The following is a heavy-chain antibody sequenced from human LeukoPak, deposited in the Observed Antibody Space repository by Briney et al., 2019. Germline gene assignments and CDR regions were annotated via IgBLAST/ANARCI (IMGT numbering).Heavy chain of an antibody. CDR2: IYTSGST. J-gene: IGHJ4*02. Sequence: SETLTLTCTVSGGSISSYYWSWIRQPAGKGLEWIGRIYTSGSTNYNPSLKSRVTMSADTSKNQFSLKLSSVTAADTAVYYCARSGLGLGELSLYRPFDYWGQGTLVTVSS. V-gene: IGHV4-4*07. CDR3: ARSGLGLGELSLYRPFDY. D-gene: IGHD3-16*02. CDR1: GGSISSYY.